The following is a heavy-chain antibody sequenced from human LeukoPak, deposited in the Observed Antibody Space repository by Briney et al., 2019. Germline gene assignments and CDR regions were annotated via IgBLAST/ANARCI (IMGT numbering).Heavy chain of an antibody. CDR3: ARRAAGDYFDS. CDR1: GGSISSGGYY. J-gene: IGHJ4*02. Sequence: SQTLSLTCTVSGGSISSGGYYWSWIRQHPGKGLEWIGYIYYSGSTYYNPSLKSRVTISVDMSKNQFSLKVSSVTPADTAVYFCARRAAGDYFDSWGQGNLVTVSS. D-gene: IGHD6-13*01. CDR2: IYYSGST. V-gene: IGHV4-31*03.